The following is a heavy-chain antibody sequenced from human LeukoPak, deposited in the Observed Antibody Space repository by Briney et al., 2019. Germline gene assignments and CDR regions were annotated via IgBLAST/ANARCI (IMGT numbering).Heavy chain of an antibody. J-gene: IGHJ4*02. V-gene: IGHV3-48*03. D-gene: IGHD3-10*01. CDR2: ISASGNIV. CDR3: AALYYIKWTY. Sequence: GGSLRLSCAASGFTFTIFEMNWFRQAPGRGLEWIAYISASGNIVDYAESVKGRFTISRDNSKSSLYLRMNSLRAENTAVYYCAALYYIKWTYWGQGTLVTVSS. CDR1: GFTFTIFE.